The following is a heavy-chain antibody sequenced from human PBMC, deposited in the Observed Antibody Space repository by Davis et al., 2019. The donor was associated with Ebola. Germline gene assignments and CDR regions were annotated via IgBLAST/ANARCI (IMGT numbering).Heavy chain of an antibody. Sequence: GESLKISCAASGFSFSNYAMSWVRQAPGKGLEWVSGITGSGDSTYYADSVKGRFTMSRDNSKNTLYLQMNSLRAEDTAMYYCTRGGYYNSGSYVTPPFDYWGQGTLVTVSS. J-gene: IGHJ4*02. CDR2: ITGSGDST. CDR1: GFSFSNYA. CDR3: TRGGYYNSGSYVTPPFDY. V-gene: IGHV3-23*01. D-gene: IGHD3-10*01.